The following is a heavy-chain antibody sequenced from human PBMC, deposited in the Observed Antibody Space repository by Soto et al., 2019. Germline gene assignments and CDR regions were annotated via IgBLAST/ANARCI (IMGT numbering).Heavy chain of an antibody. D-gene: IGHD3-3*01. J-gene: IGHJ4*02. V-gene: IGHV1-24*01. CDR3: TTGQRPIRFLEWLSRYYFDF. CDR1: GYTLTELS. CDR2: FDPEDGET. Sequence: QVQLVQSGAEVKKPGASVKVSCKVSGYTLTELSMHWVRQAPGKGLEWMGGFDPEDGETVYAQKFQGRVTMTEDTSTDTAYMELSSLRSEATAVYYCTTGQRPIRFLEWLSRYYFDFWGQGTLVTVSS.